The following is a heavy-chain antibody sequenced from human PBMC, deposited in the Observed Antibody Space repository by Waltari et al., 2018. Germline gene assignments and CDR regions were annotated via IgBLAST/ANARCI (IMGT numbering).Heavy chain of an antibody. V-gene: IGHV1-69*12. Sequence: QVQLVQSGAEVKKPGSSGRVSCRASGGNFGRYAITWVRQAPGQGLEWMGGTIPIFGSPMYAPNFQGRVSITADELTYTVYMELNSLRSDDTAIYYCARRKLGEAFDIWGQGTMVIVSS. J-gene: IGHJ3*02. CDR2: TIPIFGSP. CDR3: ARRKLGEAFDI. CDR1: GGNFGRYA. D-gene: IGHD3-16*01.